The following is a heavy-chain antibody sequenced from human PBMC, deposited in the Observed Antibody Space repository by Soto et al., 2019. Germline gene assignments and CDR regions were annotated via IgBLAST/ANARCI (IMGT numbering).Heavy chain of an antibody. CDR3: ARLNSSSPHSVITMLRRIIITAPVDY. V-gene: IGHV3-30-3*01. J-gene: IGHJ4*02. CDR2: ISYDGSNK. Sequence: QVQLVESGGGVVQPGRSLRLSCAASGFTFSTYAIHWVRQAPGKGLEWVAVISYDGSNKYYADSVKGRFTIFRDNSKNTVYLQMNSLRVEDTAMYYCARLNSSSPHSVITMLRRIIITAPVDYWGQGTLVTVPS. CDR1: GFTFSTYA. D-gene: IGHD3-10*01.